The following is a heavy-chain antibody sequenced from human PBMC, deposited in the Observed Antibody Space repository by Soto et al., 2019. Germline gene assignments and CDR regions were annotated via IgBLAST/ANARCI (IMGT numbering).Heavy chain of an antibody. J-gene: IGHJ5*02. CDR3: ARSSPYRGWFDP. V-gene: IGHV4-34*01. Sequence: SETLSLTCAVYGGSFSGYYWSWIRQPPGKGLEWIGEINHSGSTNYNPSLKSRVTISVDTSKNQFSLKLSSVTAADTAVYYCARSSPYRGWFDPWGQGTLVTVSS. D-gene: IGHD2-2*01. CDR1: GGSFSGYY. CDR2: INHSGST.